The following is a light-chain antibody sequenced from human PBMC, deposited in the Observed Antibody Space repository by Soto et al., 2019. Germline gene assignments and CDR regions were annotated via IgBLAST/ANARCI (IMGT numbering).Light chain of an antibody. CDR3: QSYDSRRSGVV. J-gene: IGLJ2*01. Sequence: QSVLTQPPSVSGAPGQRVTISCTGSSSNIGAGYDVHWYQQLPGTAPKLLIYGNSNRPSGVPDRFSGSKSGTSASLAITGLQAEDEADYYCQSYDSRRSGVVFGGGTKLTGL. V-gene: IGLV1-40*01. CDR1: SSNIGAGYD. CDR2: GNS.